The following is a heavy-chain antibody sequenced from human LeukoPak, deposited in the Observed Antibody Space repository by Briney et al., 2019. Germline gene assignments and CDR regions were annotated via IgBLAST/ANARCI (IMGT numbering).Heavy chain of an antibody. Sequence: PSETLSLTCTVSGGSISSSSYYWGWIRQPPGKGLEWIGYIYYSGSTYYNPSLKSRVTISVDTSKNQFSLKLSSVTAADTAVYYCARWSIVGAYDLFDYWGQGTLVTVSS. D-gene: IGHD1-26*01. J-gene: IGHJ4*02. CDR3: ARWSIVGAYDLFDY. CDR1: GGSISSSSYY. CDR2: IYYSGST. V-gene: IGHV4-30-4*08.